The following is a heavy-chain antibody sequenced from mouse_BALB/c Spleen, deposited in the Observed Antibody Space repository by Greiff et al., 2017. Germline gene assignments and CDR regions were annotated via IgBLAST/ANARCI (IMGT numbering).Heavy chain of an antibody. V-gene: IGHV14-3*02. CDR1: GFNIKDTY. CDR2: IDPANGNT. D-gene: IGHD2-3*01. Sequence: VQLQQSGAELVKPGASVKLSCTASGFNIKDTYMHWVKQRPEQGLEWIGRIDPANGNTKYDPKFQGKATITADTSSNTAYLQLSSLTSEDTAVYYCARKGWLLRRFAYWGQGTLVTVSA. CDR3: ARKGWLLRRFAY. J-gene: IGHJ3*01.